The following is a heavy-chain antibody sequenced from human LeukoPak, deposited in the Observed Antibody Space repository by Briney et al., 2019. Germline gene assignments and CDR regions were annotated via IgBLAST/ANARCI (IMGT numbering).Heavy chain of an antibody. Sequence: GRSLRLSCAASGFTFSSYGMHWVRQAPGKGLEWVAVISYDGSNKYYADSVKGRFTISRDNSKNTLYLQMNSLRAEDTAVYYCARGKEATPLDYWGQGTLVTVSS. D-gene: IGHD5-12*01. V-gene: IGHV3-30*03. CDR3: ARGKEATPLDY. CDR2: ISYDGSNK. J-gene: IGHJ4*02. CDR1: GFTFSSYG.